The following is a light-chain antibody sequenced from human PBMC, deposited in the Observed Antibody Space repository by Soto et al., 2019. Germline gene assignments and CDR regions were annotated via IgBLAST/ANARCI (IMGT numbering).Light chain of an antibody. J-gene: IGKJ4*01. CDR3: QQYDRWPVT. Sequence: IVMTQSPATLPVSPGERATLSCRATQRVSTNLAWYQHKPGQSPRLLISGASTGASGIPPRFSGSGSGTEFTLTIDRLQSADFAVYYCQQYDRWPVTFGGGTKVEIK. CDR1: QRVSTN. CDR2: GAS. V-gene: IGKV3-15*01.